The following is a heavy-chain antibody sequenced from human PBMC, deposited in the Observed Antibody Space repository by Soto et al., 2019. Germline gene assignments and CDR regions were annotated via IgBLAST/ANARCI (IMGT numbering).Heavy chain of an antibody. CDR1: GGSVSSGMNY. V-gene: IGHV4-61*01. D-gene: IGHD1-20*01. CDR2: IFYSGST. CDR3: ATSQKGYNWNYFDH. Sequence: SETLFLTCTVSGGSVSSGMNYWSWIRQPPGKGLEWIGYIFYSGSTRYNPSVRSRVSVSVDTSKNQFSLKVSGVSAADTAVYYCATSQKGYNWNYFDHWGQGALVTVSS. J-gene: IGHJ4*02.